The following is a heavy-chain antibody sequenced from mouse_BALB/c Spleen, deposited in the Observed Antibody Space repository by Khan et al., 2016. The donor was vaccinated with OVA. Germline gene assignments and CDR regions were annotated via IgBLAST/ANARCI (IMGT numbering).Heavy chain of an antibody. J-gene: IGHJ3*01. CDR3: ARGGYSVFAY. CDR1: GYTFTDYV. D-gene: IGHD1-1*01. V-gene: IGHV1-77*01. CDR2: IFPGGGSS. Sequence: VQLQESGPELVKPGASVKMSCKASGYTFTDYVINWVKQRTGQGLEWIGDIFPGGGSSYYNEKFKGKAKLTADKSSNTAYMQLSSLTFEDSAVYLCARGGYSVFAYWGQGTLVTVSA.